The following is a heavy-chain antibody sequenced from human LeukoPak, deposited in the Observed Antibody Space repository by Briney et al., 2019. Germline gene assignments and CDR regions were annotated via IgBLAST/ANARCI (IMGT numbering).Heavy chain of an antibody. CDR2: MNPNSGNT. CDR1: GYTFTSYY. CDR3: ARAEGGGYSSSSGGYYMDV. J-gene: IGHJ6*03. V-gene: IGHV1-8*01. D-gene: IGHD6-6*01. Sequence: ASVKVSCKASGYTFTSYYINWVRQATGHGLEGMGWMNPNSGNTGYAQKFQVRVTMTRNTSISTAYMELSSLRSEDTAVYYCARAEGGGYSSSSGGYYMDVWGKGTTVTVSS.